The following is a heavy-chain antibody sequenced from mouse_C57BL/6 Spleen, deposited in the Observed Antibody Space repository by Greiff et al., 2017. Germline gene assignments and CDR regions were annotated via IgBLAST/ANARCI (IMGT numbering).Heavy chain of an antibody. CDR1: GFTFSDYY. J-gene: IGHJ1*03. CDR2: ISNGGGST. CDR3: ARLEIYDGWYFDV. Sequence: EVKVVESGGGLVQPGGSLKLSCAASGFTFSDYYMYWVRQTPEKRLEWVAYISNGGGSTYYPDTVKGRFTISRDNAKNTLYLQMSRLKSEDTAMYYCARLEIYDGWYFDVWGTGTTVTVSS. D-gene: IGHD2-3*01. V-gene: IGHV5-12*01.